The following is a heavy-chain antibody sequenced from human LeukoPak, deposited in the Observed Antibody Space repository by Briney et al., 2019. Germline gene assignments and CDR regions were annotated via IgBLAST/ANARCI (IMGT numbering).Heavy chain of an antibody. J-gene: IGHJ4*01. CDR3: TKDSLTAFGGDNICYFDY. Sequence: GSLRLSCAASGFTFSSYAMSWVRQAPGKGLGWVSALSGSGGRTYYADCVKGRFTISKDNSKNTLYLQMNSLRAEDTGVNYRTKDSLTAFGGDNICYFDYWGKGTMVTVSS. V-gene: IGHV3-23*01. CDR1: GFTFSSYA. CDR2: LSGSGGRT. D-gene: IGHD3-3*01.